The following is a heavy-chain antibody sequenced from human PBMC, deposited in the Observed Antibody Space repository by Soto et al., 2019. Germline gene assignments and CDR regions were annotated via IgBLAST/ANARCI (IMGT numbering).Heavy chain of an antibody. CDR1: GGSISSGGYY. V-gene: IGHV4-31*03. CDR3: ARVPKYYDFGVVPAHFDY. J-gene: IGHJ4*02. CDR2: IYYSGST. Sequence: SETLSLTCTVSGGSISSGGYYWSWIRQHPGRGLEWIGYIYYSGSTYYNPSLKSRVTISVDTSKNQFSLKLSSVTAADTAVYYCARVPKYYDFGVVPAHFDYWGQGTLVTVSS. D-gene: IGHD3-3*01.